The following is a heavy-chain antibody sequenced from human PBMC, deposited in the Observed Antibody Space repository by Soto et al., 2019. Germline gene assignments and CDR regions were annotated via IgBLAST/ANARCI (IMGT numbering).Heavy chain of an antibody. CDR2: IYYSGST. CDR1: GGSISDYY. D-gene: IGHD1-26*01. J-gene: IGHJ4*02. CDR3: ARYSGTLQFDY. Sequence: SETLSLTCTVSGGSISDYYWSWIRHPPGKGLEWIGYIYYSGSTNYNPSLKSRVTLSVDTSKNQFSLRLSSVTAADTAVYYCARYSGTLQFDYWGQGTLVTVS. V-gene: IGHV4-59*01.